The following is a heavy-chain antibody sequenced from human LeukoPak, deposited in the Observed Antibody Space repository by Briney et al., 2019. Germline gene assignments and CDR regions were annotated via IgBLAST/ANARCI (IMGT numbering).Heavy chain of an antibody. V-gene: IGHV3-53*05. CDR2: IYSGGST. CDR1: GFTVSSNY. CDR3: ARDRRGLPTSFDY. Sequence: GGSLRLSCAASGFTVSSNYMTWVRQAPGKGLEWISLIYSGGSTYYADSVKGRFTISRDNSKNTLYLQMNSLRAEDTAVYYCARDRRGLPTSFDYWGQGTLVTVSS. J-gene: IGHJ4*02.